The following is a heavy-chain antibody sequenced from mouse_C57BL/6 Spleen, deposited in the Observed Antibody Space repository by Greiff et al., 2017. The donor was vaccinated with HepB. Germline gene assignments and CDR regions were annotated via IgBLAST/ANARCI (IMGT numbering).Heavy chain of an antibody. CDR3: ARWGAYYSNYDAMDY. Sequence: VQLQQPGAELVKPGASVKLSCKASGYTFTSYWMQWVKQRPGQGLEWIGEIDPSDSYTNYNQKFKGKATLTVDTSSSTAYMQLSSLTSEDSAVYYCARWGAYYSNYDAMDYWGQGTSVTVSS. CDR1: GYTFTSYW. V-gene: IGHV1-50*01. J-gene: IGHJ4*01. D-gene: IGHD2-5*01. CDR2: IDPSDSYT.